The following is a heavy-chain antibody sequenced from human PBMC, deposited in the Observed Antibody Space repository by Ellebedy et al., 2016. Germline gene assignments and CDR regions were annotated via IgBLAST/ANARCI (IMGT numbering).Heavy chain of an antibody. Sequence: LETLSLTCAVSGDSISSSSYYWGWIRQPPGKGLEWIGSIYYSGSTYYNPSLKSRVTISVDRSKNQFSLKLTSVTAADTAVYYCARGGRITMIRGGAFDYWGQGTLVTVSS. CDR1: GDSISSSSYY. V-gene: IGHV4-39*01. J-gene: IGHJ4*02. D-gene: IGHD3-10*01. CDR3: ARGGRITMIRGGAFDY. CDR2: IYYSGST.